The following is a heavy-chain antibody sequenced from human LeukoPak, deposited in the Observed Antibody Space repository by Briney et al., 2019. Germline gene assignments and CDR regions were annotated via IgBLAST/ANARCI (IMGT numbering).Heavy chain of an antibody. V-gene: IGHV1-58*01. CDR2: IVVGSGNT. CDR1: GFTFTSSA. CDR3: AAGLNYDFWSGRYDY. J-gene: IGHJ4*02. D-gene: IGHD3-3*01. Sequence: SVKVSCKASGFTFTSSAVQWLRQARGQRLEWIGWIVVGSGNTNYAQKFQERVTITRDMSTSTAYMELSSLRSEDTAVYYCAAGLNYDFWSGRYDYWGQGTLVTVSS.